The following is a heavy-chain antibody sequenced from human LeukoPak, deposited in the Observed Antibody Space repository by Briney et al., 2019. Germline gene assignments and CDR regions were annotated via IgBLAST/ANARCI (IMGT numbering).Heavy chain of an antibody. J-gene: IGHJ6*03. CDR1: GYTLTELS. Sequence: ASVKVSCKVSGYTLTELSMHWFQQPPGKGLKWMGGFDPKDGETIYAQKFQGRVTMTEDTSTDTAYMELSSLISDDTAVYYCARGIELGIGYYYFYMDVWGKGTTVTISS. D-gene: IGHD7-27*01. V-gene: IGHV1-24*01. CDR3: ARGIELGIGYYYFYMDV. CDR2: FDPKDGET.